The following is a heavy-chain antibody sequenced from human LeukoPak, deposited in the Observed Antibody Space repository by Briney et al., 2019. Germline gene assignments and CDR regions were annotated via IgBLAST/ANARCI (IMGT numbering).Heavy chain of an antibody. V-gene: IGHV3-64*01. Sequence: GGSLRLSCAASGFTVSSNYMSWVRQAPGKGLEYVSAISSNGGSTYYANSVKGRFTISRDNSKNTLYLQMGSLRAEDMAVYYCARARGSSWAHFDYWGQGTLVTVSS. D-gene: IGHD6-13*01. CDR1: GFTVSSNY. CDR3: ARARGSSWAHFDY. J-gene: IGHJ4*02. CDR2: ISSNGGST.